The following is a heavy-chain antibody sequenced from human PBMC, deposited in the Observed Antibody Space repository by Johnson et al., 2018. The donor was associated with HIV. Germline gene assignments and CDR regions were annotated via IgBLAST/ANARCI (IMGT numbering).Heavy chain of an antibody. CDR3: ASPLEAAAGPMDACNS. CDR1: GFTFSSYA. V-gene: IGHV3-30-3*01. CDR2: ISYDGSNK. D-gene: IGHD6-13*01. J-gene: IGHJ3*02. Sequence: QVQLVESGGGLVKPGGSLRLSCAASGFTFSSYAMHWVRQAPAKGLEWVAVISYDGSNKYYADSVKGRFTISRDNSKNTLYLQMNSLRADDTAVYYCASPLEAAAGPMDACNSWSQRTMVTGSS.